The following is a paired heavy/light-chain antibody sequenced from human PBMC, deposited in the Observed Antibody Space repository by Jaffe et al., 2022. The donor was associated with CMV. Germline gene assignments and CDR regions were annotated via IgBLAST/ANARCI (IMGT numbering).Heavy chain of an antibody. J-gene: IGHJ5*01. CDR2: ISNTGVNT. Sequence: EVQLVESGGGLVQPGGSLRLACSASGFTLSRYAMHWVRQAPGKGLEYVSAISNTGVNTYYADSVKGRFTISRDNPKNTLYLQMSSLRTDDTAVYFCVRGFEDNVPAAPYSDSWGQGTPVTVSS. V-gene: IGHV3-64D*06. D-gene: IGHD2-2*01. CDR1: GFTLSRYA. CDR3: VRGFEDNVPAAPYSDS.
Light chain of an antibody. CDR3: QQYGGSPT. CDR1: QSVGDNY. CDR2: GAS. V-gene: IGKV3-20*01. J-gene: IGKJ1*01. Sequence: EIVLTQSPGTLSLSPGERATLSCRASQSVGDNYVAWFQQKPGQAPRLLIFGASSRATGVPDRFSGSGSGTDFALTISRLEPEDFAVYFCQQYGGSPTFGQGTKVEI.